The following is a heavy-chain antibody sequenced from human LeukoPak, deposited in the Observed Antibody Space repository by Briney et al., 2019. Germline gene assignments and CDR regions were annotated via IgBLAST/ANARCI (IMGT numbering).Heavy chain of an antibody. Sequence: PSETLSLTCTVSGDSINSYHWSWIWQPAGKGLEWIGRIHMSGSTNYNPSLRSRVAISMDNSKNQFSLKLKSVTAADTAVYYCARDDSSRDDSGGYHYWGQGTLVTISS. J-gene: IGHJ4*02. CDR3: ARDDSSRDDSGGYHY. D-gene: IGHD3-22*01. V-gene: IGHV4-4*07. CDR2: IHMSGST. CDR1: GDSINSYH.